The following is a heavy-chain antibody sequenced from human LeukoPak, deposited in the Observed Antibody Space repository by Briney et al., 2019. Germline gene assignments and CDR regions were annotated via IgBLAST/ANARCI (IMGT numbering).Heavy chain of an antibody. CDR2: IIPIFGIA. CDR1: GGTFSSYA. Sequence: SVKVSCKASGGTFSSYAISWARQAPGQGLEWMGRIIPIFGIANYAQKFQGRVTITADKSTSTAYMELSSLRSEDTAVYYCAGPFGVVSPEDYYGMDVWGQGTTVTVSS. D-gene: IGHD3-3*01. V-gene: IGHV1-69*04. CDR3: AGPFGVVSPEDYYGMDV. J-gene: IGHJ6*02.